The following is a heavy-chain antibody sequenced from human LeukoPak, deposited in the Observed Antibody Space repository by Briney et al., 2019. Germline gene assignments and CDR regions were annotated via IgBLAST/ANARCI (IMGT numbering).Heavy chain of an antibody. Sequence: SETLSLTCTVSGVSISNSRSFWGWIRQPPGKGLEWTVSIFSGGNTYYNPSLSSRVSISIDMSKNQFSLKLSSVTAADTAVYYCARDVVAAPGTWDYWGQGTLVTVSS. CDR1: GVSISNSRSF. J-gene: IGHJ4*02. V-gene: IGHV4-39*07. CDR3: ARDVVAAPGTWDY. D-gene: IGHD6-13*01. CDR2: IFSGGNT.